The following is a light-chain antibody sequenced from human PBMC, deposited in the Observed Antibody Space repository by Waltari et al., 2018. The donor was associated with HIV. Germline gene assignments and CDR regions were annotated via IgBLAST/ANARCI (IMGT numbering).Light chain of an antibody. CDR1: SNDVGSFSH. Sequence: QSALTQPRSVSGSPGQSVTLPCCGSSNDVGSFSHVSWYHHVPGGAPKFVIYDVIQRPSAISDRFSGSKSGNTAYLRISVLRIDDEGDYYCCSYGGSYTFVFGGGTRLTV. CDR3: CSYGGSYTFV. CDR2: DVI. J-gene: IGLJ2*01. V-gene: IGLV2-11*01.